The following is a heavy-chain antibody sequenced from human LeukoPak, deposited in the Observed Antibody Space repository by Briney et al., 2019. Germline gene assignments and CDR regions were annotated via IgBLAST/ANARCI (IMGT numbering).Heavy chain of an antibody. CDR3: ARGARGYFDY. V-gene: IGHV4-34*01. CDR1: GGSFSGYY. J-gene: IGHJ4*02. Sequence: SETLSLTCAVYGGSFSGYYWSWIRHPPGKGLELIGEINHSGSTNYNPSLKSRVTISVDTSKNQFSLKLSSVTAADTAVYYCARGARGYFDYWGQGTLVTVSS. CDR2: INHSGST.